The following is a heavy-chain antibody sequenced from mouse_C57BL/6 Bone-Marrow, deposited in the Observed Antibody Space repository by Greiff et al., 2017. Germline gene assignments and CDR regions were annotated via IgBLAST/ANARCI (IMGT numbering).Heavy chain of an antibody. Sequence: EVKLQESGAELVKPGASVKLSCTASGFTIKDYYMHWVKQRTEQGLEWIGRIDPEDGETKYAAKFKGKATITADTSSNTAYLQLSSLTSEDTAVYYCARSHYDGSPAWFAYGGQGTLVTVSA. V-gene: IGHV14-2*01. CDR2: IDPEDGET. D-gene: IGHD1-1*01. CDR3: ARSHYDGSPAWFAY. J-gene: IGHJ3*01. CDR1: GFTIKDYY.